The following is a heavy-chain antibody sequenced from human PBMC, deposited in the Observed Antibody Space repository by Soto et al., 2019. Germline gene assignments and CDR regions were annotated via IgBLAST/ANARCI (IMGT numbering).Heavy chain of an antibody. J-gene: IGHJ6*03. V-gene: IGHV4-59*08. Sequence: ASQTLSLTCTVSGGSISSYYWSWIRQPPGKGLERIGYIYYSGSTNYNPSLKSRVTISVDTSKNQFSLKLSSVTAADTAVYYCARSGDYIWGSYRYTESYYMDVWGKGTTVTVSS. CDR3: ARSGDYIWGSYRYTESYYMDV. D-gene: IGHD3-16*02. CDR1: GGSISSYY. CDR2: IYYSGST.